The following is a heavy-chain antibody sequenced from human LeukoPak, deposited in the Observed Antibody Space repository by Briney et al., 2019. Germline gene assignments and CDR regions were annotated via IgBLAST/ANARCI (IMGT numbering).Heavy chain of an antibody. CDR1: GGSISSGSYY. D-gene: IGHD6-13*01. V-gene: IGHV4-61*02. Sequence: PSETLSLTCTVSGGSISSGSYYWSWIRQPAGKGLEWIGRIYTSGSTNYNPSLKSRVTISVDTSKNQFSLKLSSVTAADTAVYYCARMRYSSSSKFDYWGQGTLVTVSS. J-gene: IGHJ4*02. CDR2: IYTSGST. CDR3: ARMRYSSSSKFDY.